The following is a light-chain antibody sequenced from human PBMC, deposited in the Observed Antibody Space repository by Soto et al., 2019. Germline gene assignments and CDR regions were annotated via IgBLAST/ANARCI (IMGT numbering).Light chain of an antibody. Sequence: SALTEPASVSGSPGQSITISCTGTSSDIGGYKYVSWYQQHPGKAPRLMIYDVSSRPSGVSNRFSGSKSGNTASLTISGLQAEDEADYYCSSYTSTSTPVVFGGGTKLTVL. CDR1: SSDIGGYKY. V-gene: IGLV2-14*03. CDR2: DVS. J-gene: IGLJ3*02. CDR3: SSYTSTSTPVV.